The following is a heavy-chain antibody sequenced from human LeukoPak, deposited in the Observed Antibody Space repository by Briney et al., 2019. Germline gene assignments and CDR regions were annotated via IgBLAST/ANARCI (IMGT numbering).Heavy chain of an antibody. V-gene: IGHV4-59*08. CDR1: GGSISSYY. CDR2: ISYSGST. J-gene: IGHJ6*02. Sequence: PSETLSLTCTVSGGSISSYYWSWIRQPPGKGLEWIGYISYSGSTNYNPSLKSRVTISVDTSKNQFSLKLSSVTAADTAVYYCARHVYGDQYYYGMDVWGQGTTVTVSS. CDR3: ARHVYGDQYYYGMDV. D-gene: IGHD4-17*01.